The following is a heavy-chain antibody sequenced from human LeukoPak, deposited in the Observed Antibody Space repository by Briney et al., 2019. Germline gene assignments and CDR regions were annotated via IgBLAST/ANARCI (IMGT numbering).Heavy chain of an antibody. Sequence: ASVKVSCKASGYTFTSYDINWVRQATGQGLEWMGWMNPNSGNTGYAQKFQGRVTMTRNTSISTAYMELGSLRSEDTAVYYCARGLHSSSRFDPWGQGTLVTVSS. CDR3: ARGLHSSSRFDP. V-gene: IGHV1-8*01. J-gene: IGHJ5*02. CDR1: GYTFTSYD. CDR2: MNPNSGNT. D-gene: IGHD6-6*01.